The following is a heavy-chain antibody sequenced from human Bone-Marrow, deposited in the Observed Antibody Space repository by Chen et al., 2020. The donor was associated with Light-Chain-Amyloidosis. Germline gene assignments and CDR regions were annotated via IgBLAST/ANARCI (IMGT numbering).Heavy chain of an antibody. CDR1: GISFSNSW. J-gene: IGHJ4*02. CDR3: TTENLGAYDH. V-gene: IGHV3-7*05. D-gene: IGHD3-16*01. CDR2: VQGDGREK. Sequence: EGHLVESGGGLVQFGESLRLFCAAPGISFSNSWMSWVRQAPGKGLEWVANVQGDGREKYYVDSVKGRFTISRDNAKNSLYQQMNSLRDEDTAEYYCTTENLGAYDHWGQGTLLIVSS.